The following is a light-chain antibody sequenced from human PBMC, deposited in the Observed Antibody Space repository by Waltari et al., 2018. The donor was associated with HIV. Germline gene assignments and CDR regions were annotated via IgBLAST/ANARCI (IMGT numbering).Light chain of an antibody. Sequence: QPALTQPPSASGSPGQSVTISCTGTTSDIGKYKFVSWYQQHPGKAPKLMLFEVTKRPSGVPERFSGSKSGNTASLTISWLQAEDEADYHCSSYAGSSNVVFGGGTKLTVL. CDR3: SSYAGSSNVV. CDR2: EVT. V-gene: IGLV2-8*01. J-gene: IGLJ2*01. CDR1: TSDIGKYKF.